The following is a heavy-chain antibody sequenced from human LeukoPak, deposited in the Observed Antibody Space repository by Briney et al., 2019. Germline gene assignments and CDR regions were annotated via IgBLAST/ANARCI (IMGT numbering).Heavy chain of an antibody. CDR1: GFTFSSYS. J-gene: IGHJ4*02. Sequence: GGSLRLSCAASGFTFSSYSMNWVRQAPGKGLEWVSSISSSSSYIYYADSVKGRFTISRDNSKNTLYLQMNSLRAEDTAVYYCARSVWVYSDYFDYWGQGTLVTVSS. CDR2: ISSSSSYI. V-gene: IGHV3-21*01. CDR3: ARSVWVYSDYFDY. D-gene: IGHD3-16*01.